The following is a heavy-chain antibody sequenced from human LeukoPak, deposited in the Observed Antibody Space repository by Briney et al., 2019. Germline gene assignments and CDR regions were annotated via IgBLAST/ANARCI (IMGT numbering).Heavy chain of an antibody. D-gene: IGHD5-12*01. CDR2: ISGSGRST. J-gene: IGHJ4*02. V-gene: IGHV3-23*01. CDR3: AKVHLATINPYFDY. CDR1: GFTFSSYA. Sequence: GRSLRLSCAASGFTFSSYAMSWVRQAPGKGLEWVSTISGSGRSTYYADSVKGRFTISRDSSKNTLYLQMNSLRAEDTAVYYCAKVHLATINPYFDYWGQGTLVTVSS.